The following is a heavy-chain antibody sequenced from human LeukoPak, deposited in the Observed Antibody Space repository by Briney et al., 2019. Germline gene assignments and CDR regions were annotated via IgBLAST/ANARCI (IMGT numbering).Heavy chain of an antibody. D-gene: IGHD5-24*01. CDR3: ARERRDGRWGGDN. CDR2: IYSVGNT. CDR1: GFTVSGNY. V-gene: IGHV3-66*01. J-gene: IGHJ4*02. Sequence: PGGSLRLSCAASGFTVSGNYMSWVRQAPGKGLEWVSVIYSVGNTYYADSVKGRFTISRDNSKNTLYLQMNSLRAEDMAVYYCARERRDGRWGGDNWGQGTLVTVSS.